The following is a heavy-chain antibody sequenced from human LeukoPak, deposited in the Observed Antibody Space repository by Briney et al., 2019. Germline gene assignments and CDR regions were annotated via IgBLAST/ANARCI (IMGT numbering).Heavy chain of an antibody. CDR2: ISSSGSTI. CDR1: GFTVSDYY. J-gene: IGHJ4*02. CDR3: ARIITDSSGYMDHYYFDY. D-gene: IGHD3-22*01. Sequence: GGSLRLSCAASGFTVSDYYMSWIRQAPGKGLEWVSYISSSGSTIYYADSVKGRFTISRDNAKNSLYLQMNSLRAEDTAVYYCARIITDSSGYMDHYYFDYWGQGTLVTVSS. V-gene: IGHV3-11*01.